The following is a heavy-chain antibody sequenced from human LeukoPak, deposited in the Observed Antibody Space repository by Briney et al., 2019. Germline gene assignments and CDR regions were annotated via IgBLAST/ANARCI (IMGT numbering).Heavy chain of an antibody. CDR3: DAFDI. CDR2: IYSGGST. Sequence: GGSLRLSCAASGFTVSSNYMSWVRQAPGKGLEWVSVIYSGGSTYYADSVKGRFTISRDNYTAVYYCARSNPYYDILTGYQVDAFDIWGQGTVVTVSS. D-gene: IGHD3-9*01. CDR1: GFTVSSNY. V-gene: IGHV3-66*01. J-gene: IGHJ3*02.